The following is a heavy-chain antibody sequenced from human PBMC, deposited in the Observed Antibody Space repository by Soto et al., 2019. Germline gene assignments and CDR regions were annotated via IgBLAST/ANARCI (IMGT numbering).Heavy chain of an antibody. CDR1: GYTFTSYA. V-gene: IGHV1-69*13. J-gene: IGHJ6*02. D-gene: IGHD6-13*01. CDR2: IIPIFGTA. Sequence: SVKVSCKASGYTFTSYAMHWVRQAPGQGLEWMGGIIPIFGTANYAQKFQGRVTITADESTSTAYMELSSLRSEDTAVYYCARDGWVAAAGTGGYYYYGMDVWGQGTTVTVSS. CDR3: ARDGWVAAAGTGGYYYYGMDV.